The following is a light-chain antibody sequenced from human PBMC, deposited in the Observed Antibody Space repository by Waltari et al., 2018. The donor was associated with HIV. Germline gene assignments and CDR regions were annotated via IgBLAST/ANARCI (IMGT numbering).Light chain of an antibody. CDR3: YSTDSSGHVV. J-gene: IGLJ2*01. V-gene: IGLV3-10*01. CDR2: EDS. CDR1: AFPMKY. Sequence: SYELTQPPSVSVSPEQTARITCSGDAFPMKYAYWYKQKSGQAPVLVIYEDSKRPSGIPERFSGSSSGTMATLTISGAQVEDEADYYCYSTDSSGHVVFGGGTKLTVL.